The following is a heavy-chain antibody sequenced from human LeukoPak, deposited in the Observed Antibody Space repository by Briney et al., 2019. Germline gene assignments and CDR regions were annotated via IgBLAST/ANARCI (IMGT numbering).Heavy chain of an antibody. CDR2: SSSSAVTR. CDR1: GFTFSSSE. V-gene: IGHV3-48*03. CDR3: ARGDGYTTTWYLDY. D-gene: IGHD6-13*01. Sequence: PGGSLRLSCAASGFTFSSSEMNWVRQAPGKGLEWVSYSSSSAVTRYYADSVKGRFTISRDNAKNSLYLQMNSLTAEDTAVYYCARGDGYTTTWYLDYWGQGTLVTVSS. J-gene: IGHJ4*02.